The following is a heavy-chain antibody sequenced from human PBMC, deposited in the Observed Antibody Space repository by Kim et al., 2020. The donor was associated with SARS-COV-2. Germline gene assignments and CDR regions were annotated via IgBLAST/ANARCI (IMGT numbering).Heavy chain of an antibody. Sequence: SVKVSCKASGGTFSSYTISWVRQAPGQGLEWMGRIIPILGIANDAQKFQGRVTITADKSTSTAYMELSSLRSEDTAVYYCATRGYSGYDPMQYDYWGQGTLVTVSS. J-gene: IGHJ4*02. CDR3: ATRGYSGYDPMQYDY. D-gene: IGHD5-12*01. V-gene: IGHV1-69*02. CDR1: GGTFSSYT. CDR2: IIPILGIA.